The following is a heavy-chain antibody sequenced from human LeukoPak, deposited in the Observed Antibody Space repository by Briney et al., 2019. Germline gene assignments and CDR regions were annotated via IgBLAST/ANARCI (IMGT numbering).Heavy chain of an antibody. CDR1: GASLSGYS. J-gene: IGHJ5*02. D-gene: IGHD1-14*01. Sequence: SETLSLTCAVYGASLSGYSWSWIRQPPGKGLEWIGEINHGGSTNYNPSLKSRVTISVDTSKNRFSLKLSSVTAADTAVYYCARLNKPGWFDPWGQGTLVTVSS. V-gene: IGHV4-34*01. CDR3: ARLNKPGWFDP. CDR2: INHGGST.